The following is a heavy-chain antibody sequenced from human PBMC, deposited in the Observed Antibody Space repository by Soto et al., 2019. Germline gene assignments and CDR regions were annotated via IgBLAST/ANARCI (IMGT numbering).Heavy chain of an antibody. J-gene: IGHJ6*02. Sequence: GASVKVSCKASGGTFSSYAISWVRQAPGQGLEWMGGIIPIFGTANYAQKFQGRVTITADKSTSTAYMELSSLRSEDTAVYYCARFLGYSSSQAYYYYGMGVWGQGTTVTVSS. D-gene: IGHD6-13*01. CDR2: IIPIFGTA. CDR3: ARFLGYSSSQAYYYYGMGV. V-gene: IGHV1-69*06. CDR1: GGTFSSYA.